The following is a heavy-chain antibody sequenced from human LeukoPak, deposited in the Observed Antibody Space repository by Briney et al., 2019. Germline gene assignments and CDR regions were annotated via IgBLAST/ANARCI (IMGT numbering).Heavy chain of an antibody. CDR1: GAPISNCY. Sequence: SETLSLTCTVSGAPISNCYWSWIRQPAGKGLEWIGRLYIGRETDYNPSLKSRVTMSVDASNKQFSLRLTSVTAADTAIYYCARESRVFIGDGYYLDSWGPGTLITVSS. CDR3: ARESRVFIGDGYYLDS. V-gene: IGHV4-4*07. J-gene: IGHJ4*02. CDR2: LYIGRET. D-gene: IGHD3-3*01.